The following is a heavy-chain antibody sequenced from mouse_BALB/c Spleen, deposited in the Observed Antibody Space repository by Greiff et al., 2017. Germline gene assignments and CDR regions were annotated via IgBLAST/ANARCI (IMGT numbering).Heavy chain of an antibody. Sequence: EVKLVESGGGLVKPGGSLKLSCAASGFTFSDYYMYWVRQTPEKRLEWVATISDGGSYTYYPDSVKGRFTISRDNAKNNLYLQMSSLKSEDTAMYYCAREGPTGTDYAMDYWGQGTSVTVSS. V-gene: IGHV5-4*02. CDR2: ISDGGSYT. J-gene: IGHJ4*01. D-gene: IGHD4-1*02. CDR1: GFTFSDYY. CDR3: AREGPTGTDYAMDY.